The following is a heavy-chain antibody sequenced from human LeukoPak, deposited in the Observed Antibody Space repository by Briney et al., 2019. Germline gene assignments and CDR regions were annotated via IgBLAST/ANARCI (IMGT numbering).Heavy chain of an antibody. CDR1: GYTFTGYY. Sequence: GASVKVSCKASGYTFTGYYIHWVRQAPGQGLEWMGWINPNSGGTNYAQKFQGRVTMTRDTSISTAYMELSRLRSDDTAVYYCARDWGRRDGYNSPGYWGQGTLVTVSS. CDR3: ARDWGRRDGYNSPGY. V-gene: IGHV1-2*02. CDR2: INPNSGGT. J-gene: IGHJ4*02. D-gene: IGHD5-24*01.